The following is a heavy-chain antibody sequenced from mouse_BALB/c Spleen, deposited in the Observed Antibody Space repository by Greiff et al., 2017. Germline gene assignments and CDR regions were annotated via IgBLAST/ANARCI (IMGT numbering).Heavy chain of an antibody. J-gene: IGHJ4*01. Sequence: EVNVVESGGGLVQPGGSLKLSCAASGFTFSSYTMSWVRQTPEKRLEWVAYISNGGGSTYYPDTVKGRFTISRDNAKNTLYLQMSSLKSEDTAMYYCARDYGYAMDYWGQGTSVTVSS. V-gene: IGHV5-12-2*01. D-gene: IGHD2-4*01. CDR3: ARDYGYAMDY. CDR1: GFTFSSYT. CDR2: ISNGGGST.